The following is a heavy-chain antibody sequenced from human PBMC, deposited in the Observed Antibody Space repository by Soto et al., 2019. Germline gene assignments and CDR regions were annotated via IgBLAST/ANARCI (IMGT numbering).Heavy chain of an antibody. CDR3: AKEALKYRSSWFFRNNWCDP. V-gene: IGHV3-23*01. CDR2: ISGSGGST. J-gene: IGHJ5*02. D-gene: IGHD6-13*01. CDR1: GFTFSSYA. Sequence: EVQLLESGGGLVQPGGSLRLSCAASGFTFSSYAMSWVRQAPGKGLEWVSAISGSGGSTYYADSVKGRFTISRDNSNNPLSLQMNSWRAADTAVYYCAKEALKYRSSWFFRNNWCDPWGQGTLVTVSS.